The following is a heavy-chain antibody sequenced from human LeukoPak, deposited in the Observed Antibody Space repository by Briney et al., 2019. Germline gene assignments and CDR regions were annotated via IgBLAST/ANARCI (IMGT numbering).Heavy chain of an antibody. V-gene: IGHV1-2*02. Sequence: GASVTVSCKASGYTFTGYYMHWVRQAPGQGLEWMGWINPNSGGTNYAQKFQGRVTITRDTSINTAYMELSRLRSDETAVYYCAREPTPGYCSGGSCYGDNWFDPWGQGTLVTVSS. D-gene: IGHD2-15*01. CDR1: GYTFTGYY. CDR2: INPNSGGT. J-gene: IGHJ5*02. CDR3: AREPTPGYCSGGSCYGDNWFDP.